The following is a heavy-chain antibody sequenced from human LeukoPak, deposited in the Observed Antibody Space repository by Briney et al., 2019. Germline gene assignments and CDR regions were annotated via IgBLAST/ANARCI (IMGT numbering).Heavy chain of an antibody. CDR2: VHHSGTA. CDR3: AKSPRADTYLFDT. Sequence: SETLSLTCTVSGASISSDYWSWLRQPPGKALEWIGYVHHSGTANYNPSLESRVIISGDTSKNQFSLKLSSVTAADTAVYYCAKSPRADTYLFDTWGQGILVTVSS. J-gene: IGHJ5*02. CDR1: GASISSDY. V-gene: IGHV4-59*01.